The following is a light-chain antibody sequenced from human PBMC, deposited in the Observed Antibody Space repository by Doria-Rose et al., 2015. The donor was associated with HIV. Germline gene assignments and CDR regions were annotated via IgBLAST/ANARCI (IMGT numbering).Light chain of an antibody. J-gene: IGKJ1*01. CDR3: HQYGTSWT. Sequence: EIVMTQSPGTLPLSPGERATLSCRANQSFSSTYLAWYQQKPGQAPSLLIYDGSTRATGIPDRFSASGSGTDFTLTINRLEPEDFALYYCHQYGTSWTFGQGTKVEI. V-gene: IGKV3-20*01. CDR1: QSFSSTY. CDR2: DGS.